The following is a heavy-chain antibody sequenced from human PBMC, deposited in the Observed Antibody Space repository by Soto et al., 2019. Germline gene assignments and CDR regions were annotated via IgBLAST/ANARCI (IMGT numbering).Heavy chain of an antibody. CDR3: ARVGRSANAFDI. CDR2: IIPIFGTA. J-gene: IGHJ3*02. V-gene: IGHV1-69*13. Sequence: GASVKVSCKASGGTFSSYAMSWVRQAPGQGLEWMGGIIPIFGTANYAQKFQGRVTITADESTSTAYMELSSLRSEDTAVYYCARVGRSANAFDIWGQGTMVAVSS. CDR1: GGTFSSYA.